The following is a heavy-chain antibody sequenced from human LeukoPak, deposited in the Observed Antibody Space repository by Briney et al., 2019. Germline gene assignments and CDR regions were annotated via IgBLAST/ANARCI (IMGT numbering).Heavy chain of an antibody. CDR1: GFTFSSYS. CDR2: ISSSSSYI. J-gene: IGHJ3*02. V-gene: IGHV3-21*01. CDR3: AREAYRSDAFDI. Sequence: PGGSLRLSCAASGFTFSSYSMNWVRQAPGKGLEWVSSISSSSSYIYYADSVKGRFTISRDNAKNSLYLQMNSLRAEDTAVYYCAREAYRSDAFDIWGQGTMVTVSS. D-gene: IGHD1-26*01.